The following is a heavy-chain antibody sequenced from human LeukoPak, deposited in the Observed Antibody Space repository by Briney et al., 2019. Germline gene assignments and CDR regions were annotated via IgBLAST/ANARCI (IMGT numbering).Heavy chain of an antibody. V-gene: IGHV1-69*04. CDR3: ARDIYDFWSGYNYYYYMDV. J-gene: IGHJ6*03. Sequence: GASVKVSCKASGGTFSSYTISWLRQAPGQGLEWMGRIIPILGIANYAHKFQGRVTITADKSTSTAYMELSSLRSEDTAVYYCARDIYDFWSGYNYYYYMDVWGKGTTVTVSS. CDR1: GGTFSSYT. D-gene: IGHD3-3*01. CDR2: IIPILGIA.